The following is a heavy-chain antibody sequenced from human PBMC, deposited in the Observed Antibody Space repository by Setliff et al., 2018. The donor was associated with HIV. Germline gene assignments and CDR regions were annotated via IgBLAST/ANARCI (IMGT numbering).Heavy chain of an antibody. CDR1: GGTFTSYY. CDR3: AGSILTGYYTFGADY. D-gene: IGHD3-9*01. CDR2: INPSGGST. J-gene: IGHJ4*02. V-gene: IGHV1-46*01. Sequence: GASVKVSCKASGGTFTSYYMHWVRQAPGQGLEWMGIINPSGGSTSYAQKFQGRVTITTDESTTTAYMELSSLRSEDTALYYCAGSILTGYYTFGADYWGQGTLVTVSS.